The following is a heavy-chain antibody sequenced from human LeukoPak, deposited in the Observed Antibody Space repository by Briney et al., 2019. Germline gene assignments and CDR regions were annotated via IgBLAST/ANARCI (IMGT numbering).Heavy chain of an antibody. CDR3: ASHCSSTSCYADYYYMDV. Sequence: GSSVKVSCKASGGTFSSSGISWVRQAPGQGLEWMGGIIPMIGTPNYAQKFQGRVTITADESTGTAYMELSSLRSEDTAVYYCASHCSSTSCYADYYYMDVWGKGTTVTVSS. J-gene: IGHJ6*03. V-gene: IGHV1-69*01. CDR1: GGTFSSSG. CDR2: IIPMIGTP. D-gene: IGHD2-2*01.